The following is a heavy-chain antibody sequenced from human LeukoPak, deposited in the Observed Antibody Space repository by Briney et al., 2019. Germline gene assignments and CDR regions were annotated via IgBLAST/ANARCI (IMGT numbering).Heavy chain of an antibody. CDR2: MSDIGPNT. Sequence: GGSLRLSCAASGFTFSSYAMSWVRQAPGKGLEWVSSMSDIGPNTYYADSVKGRFTISRDTSKNTLLLQMNSLRGDDTALYFCARRLSLRFDAFAVWGPGTVVTVSS. D-gene: IGHD3-3*01. CDR3: ARRLSLRFDAFAV. CDR1: GFTFSSYA. J-gene: IGHJ3*01. V-gene: IGHV3-23*01.